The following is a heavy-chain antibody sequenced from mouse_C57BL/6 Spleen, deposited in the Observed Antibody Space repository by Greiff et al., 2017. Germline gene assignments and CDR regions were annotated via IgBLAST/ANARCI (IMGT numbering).Heavy chain of an antibody. CDR1: GYTFTSYW. D-gene: IGHD1-1*01. J-gene: IGHJ2*01. Sequence: QVQLQQPGAELVMPGASVKLSCKASGYTFTSYWMHWVKQRHGQGLEWIGEIDPSDSYTNYNQKFKGKSTLTVDKSSSTAYMQLSSLTSEDSAVYYCARSDTTVYYVDYWGQGTTLTVSS. V-gene: IGHV1-69*01. CDR2: IDPSDSYT. CDR3: ARSDTTVYYVDY.